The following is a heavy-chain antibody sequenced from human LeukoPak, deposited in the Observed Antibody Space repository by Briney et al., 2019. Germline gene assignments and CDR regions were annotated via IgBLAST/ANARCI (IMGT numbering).Heavy chain of an antibody. D-gene: IGHD6-19*01. Sequence: PGXSXRLSCAASGFTFTTYWMHWVRQAPGKGLVWVSRINSDGSSTTYADSVKGRFTISRDNAKNTQYLQMNSLRAEDTAMYYCARVFSGWYFYFDSWGQGTLVTVSS. CDR1: GFTFTTYW. J-gene: IGHJ4*02. CDR3: ARVFSGWYFYFDS. V-gene: IGHV3-74*01. CDR2: INSDGSST.